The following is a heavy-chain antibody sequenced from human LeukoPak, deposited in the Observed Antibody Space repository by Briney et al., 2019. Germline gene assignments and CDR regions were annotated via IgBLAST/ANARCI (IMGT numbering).Heavy chain of an antibody. V-gene: IGHV4-59*08. J-gene: IGHJ4*02. CDR1: GVSISNHY. Sequence: AETLTLTCTVSGVSISNHYSSWIRQPPGKGLEWIGYIYYTGNTNYNPSLKSRVTISEDISKNQVSLRLSSVTAADTAVYYCVRHSRVVAVDYWGQGNLVTVSS. CDR3: VRHSRVVAVDY. CDR2: IYYTGNT. D-gene: IGHD2-15*01.